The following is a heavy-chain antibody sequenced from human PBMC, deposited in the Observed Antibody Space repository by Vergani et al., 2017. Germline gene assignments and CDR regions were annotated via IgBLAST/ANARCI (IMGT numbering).Heavy chain of an antibody. D-gene: IGHD3-9*01. V-gene: IGHV4-39*01. J-gene: IGHJ4*02. CDR3: ARTESFILRYFHLAL. CDR1: GSSITSSSYY. CDR2: IYHSGGA. Sequence: QLHLQESGPGLVKPSETLSLTCTVSGSSITSSSYYWGWIRQPPGKGLEWIGNIYHSGGAYYNPSLKGRVTISVDTSKNQFSLAVTSVTAADTAIYFCARTESFILRYFHLALWGQGALVAVSS.